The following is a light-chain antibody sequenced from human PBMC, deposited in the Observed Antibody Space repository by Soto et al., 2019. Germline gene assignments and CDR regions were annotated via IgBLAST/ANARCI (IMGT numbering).Light chain of an antibody. CDR3: AAWDDNRNGLI. V-gene: IGLV1-44*01. Sequence: QSVLTQPPSASGTPGQRGTISCSGGSSNIGTNPVNWYQQLPGRAPKLLFYLNNQRPSGGSDRFSGSKSCTSASLAISGLQSEDEADYYCAAWDDNRNGLIFGVGTQLTVL. J-gene: IGLJ2*01. CDR2: LNN. CDR1: SSNIGTNP.